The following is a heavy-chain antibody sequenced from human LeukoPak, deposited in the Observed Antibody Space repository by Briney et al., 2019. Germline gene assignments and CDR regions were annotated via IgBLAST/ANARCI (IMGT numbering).Heavy chain of an antibody. Sequence: ASVKVSCKASGGTFSSYAISWVRQAPGQGLEWMGGIIPIFGTANYAQKFQGRVTITADKSTSTAYMELSSLRSEDTAVYYCASRRDNIVATRETNYYYYYMDVWGKGTTVTVSS. J-gene: IGHJ6*03. V-gene: IGHV1-69*06. D-gene: IGHD5-12*01. CDR1: GGTFSSYA. CDR3: ASRRDNIVATRETNYYYYYMDV. CDR2: IIPIFGTA.